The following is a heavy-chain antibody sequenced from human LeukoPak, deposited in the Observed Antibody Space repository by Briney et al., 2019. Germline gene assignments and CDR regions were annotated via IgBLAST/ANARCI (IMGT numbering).Heavy chain of an antibody. J-gene: IGHJ4*02. CDR2: INHSGST. CDR1: GGSFRGYS. V-gene: IGHV4-34*01. Sequence: SETLSLTCAVYGGSFRGYSWTGFAHPPGKGLGWIGEINHSGSTNYNPSLKSRVTISVDTSKNQFSLKLSSVTAADTAVYYCARLEDSSGRGHFDYWGQGTLVTVSS. D-gene: IGHD6-19*01. CDR3: ARLEDSSGRGHFDY.